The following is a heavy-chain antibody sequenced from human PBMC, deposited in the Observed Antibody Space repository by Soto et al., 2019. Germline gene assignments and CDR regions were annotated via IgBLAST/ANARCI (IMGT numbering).Heavy chain of an antibody. Sequence: VRLVESGGGLVKPGGSLRLSCAASGFGFTDYTMAWLRQTPGGGLEWVSSINAAGNFLSYADSFKGRATISRDNAKESLFLQLNRLRVEDTAVYYCAGDLGGVDSFDLWGQGTRVSVSS. D-gene: IGHD2-15*01. CDR3: AGDLGGVDSFDL. J-gene: IGHJ4*02. CDR2: INAAGNFL. V-gene: IGHV3-21*02. CDR1: GFGFTDYT.